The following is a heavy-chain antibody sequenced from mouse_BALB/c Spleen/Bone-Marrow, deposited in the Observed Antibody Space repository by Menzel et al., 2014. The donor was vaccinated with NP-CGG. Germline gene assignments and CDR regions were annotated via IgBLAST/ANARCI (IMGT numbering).Heavy chain of an antibody. CDR1: GFTFSSYA. D-gene: IGHD2-4*01. CDR2: ISSGGSYT. CDR3: ARHGITRLLDY. Sequence: EVKLVESGGGLVKPGGSLKLSCAASGFTFSSYAMSWVRQTPEKRLEWVATISSGGSYTYYPDSVKGRITISRDNAKNTLYLQMSSLRSEDTAMYYCARHGITRLLDYWGQGTTLTVSS. V-gene: IGHV5-9-3*01. J-gene: IGHJ2*01.